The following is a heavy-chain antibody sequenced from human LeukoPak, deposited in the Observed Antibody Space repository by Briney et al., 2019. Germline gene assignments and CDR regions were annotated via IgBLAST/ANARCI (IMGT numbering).Heavy chain of an antibody. CDR1: GFTFSSYW. CDR3: ARDKLETAPNDY. J-gene: IGHJ4*02. D-gene: IGHD4-23*01. Sequence: GGSLRLSCAASGFTFSSYWMSWVRQAPGKGLEGVANIKQDGSEQYSVDSVKGRFTISRDNAKNSLYLKMNSLRAEDTAEYYCARDKLETAPNDYWGQGTLVTVSS. CDR2: IKQDGSEQ. V-gene: IGHV3-7*01.